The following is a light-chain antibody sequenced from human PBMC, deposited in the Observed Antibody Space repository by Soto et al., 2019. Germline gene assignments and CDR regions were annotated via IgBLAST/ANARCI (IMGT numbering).Light chain of an antibody. CDR2: GAS. J-gene: IGKJ4*01. Sequence: EIVLTQSPGTLSLSPGERATLSCRASQSVSSSYLAWYQQKPGQAPRLLIYGASSRATGIPDRFSGSGSGTDFTLTISRLETDDFAVYYCQQYGSSPLTFGGGTKV. CDR3: QQYGSSPLT. V-gene: IGKV3-20*01. CDR1: QSVSSSY.